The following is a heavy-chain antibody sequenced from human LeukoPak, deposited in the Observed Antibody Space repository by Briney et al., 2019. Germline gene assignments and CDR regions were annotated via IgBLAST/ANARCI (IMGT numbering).Heavy chain of an antibody. CDR2: INHSGST. V-gene: IGHV4-34*01. CDR3: ARVGLSQVRGVLDY. J-gene: IGHJ4*02. CDR1: GGSFSAYY. D-gene: IGHD3-10*01. Sequence: PSETLSLTCAVYGGSFSAYYWSWIRQPPGKGLEWIGDINHSGSTNNNPSLESRVTISVDTSKNQFSLKLSSVTAADTAVYYCARVGLSQVRGVLDYWGQGTLVTVSS.